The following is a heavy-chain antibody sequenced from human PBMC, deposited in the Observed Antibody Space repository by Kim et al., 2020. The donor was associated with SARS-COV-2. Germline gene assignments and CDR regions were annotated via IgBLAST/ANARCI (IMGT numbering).Heavy chain of an antibody. Sequence: GGSLRLSCAASGFTFSSYSMNWVRQAPGKGLEWVSYISSSSSTIYYADSVKGRFTISRDNAKNSLYLQMNSLRAEDTAVYYCARSVSVRYFDWLLSGHAFDIWGQGTMVTVSS. CDR1: GFTFSSYS. V-gene: IGHV3-48*04. CDR3: ARSVSVRYFDWLLSGHAFDI. CDR2: ISSSSSTI. J-gene: IGHJ3*02. D-gene: IGHD3-9*01.